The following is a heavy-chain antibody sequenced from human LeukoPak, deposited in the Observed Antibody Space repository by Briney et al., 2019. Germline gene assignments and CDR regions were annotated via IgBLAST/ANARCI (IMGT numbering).Heavy chain of an antibody. CDR1: GYTFTSYD. CDR3: AREAGDSSGYYYYYYGMDV. V-gene: IGHV1-8*01. CDR2: MNPNSGNT. J-gene: IGHJ6*02. Sequence: ASVKVSFKASGYTFTSYDINWVRQATGQGLEWMGWMNPNSGNTGYAQKFQGRVTMTRNTSISTAYMELSSLRSEDTAVYYCAREAGDSSGYYYYYYGMDVWGQGTTVTVSS. D-gene: IGHD3-22*01.